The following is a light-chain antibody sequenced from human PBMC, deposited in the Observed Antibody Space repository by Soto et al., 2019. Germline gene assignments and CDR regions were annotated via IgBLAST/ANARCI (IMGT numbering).Light chain of an antibody. CDR1: QGISSR. Sequence: DIQMTQSPSTLSASVGDRVTITCRASQGISSRLAWYQQKPGKAPKLLIYKASSLESGVQSRFRGSGSGTEFNLTISSLQPDDVAHYDCQQYNSYPSKFGQGTKVEIK. V-gene: IGKV1-5*03. CDR2: KAS. J-gene: IGKJ1*01. CDR3: QQYNSYPSK.